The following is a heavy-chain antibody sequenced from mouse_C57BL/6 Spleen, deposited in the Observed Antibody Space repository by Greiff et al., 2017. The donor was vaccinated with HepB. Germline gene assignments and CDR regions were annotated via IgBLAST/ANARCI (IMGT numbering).Heavy chain of an antibody. CDR2: ISGGGGNT. V-gene: IGHV5-9*01. D-gene: IGHD2-3*01. CDR1: GFTFSSYT. CDR3: ARHYDGYQDY. Sequence: EVQLVESGGGLVKPGASLKLSCAASGFTFSSYTMSWVRQTPEKRLEWVATISGGGGNTYYPDSVKDRITIAKDKAKNTLYLQMSRLRSEDTALYYCARHYDGYQDYWGQGTTLTVSS. J-gene: IGHJ2*01.